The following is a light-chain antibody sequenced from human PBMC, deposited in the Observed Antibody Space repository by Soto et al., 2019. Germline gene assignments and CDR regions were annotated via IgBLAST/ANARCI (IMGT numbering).Light chain of an antibody. V-gene: IGLV2-14*01. J-gene: IGLJ1*01. CDR1: SSDVGGYNS. CDR2: DVT. CDR3: SSYRTGGSYV. Sequence: SVLPQAASLSGSPGLSIAISCTGTSSDVGGYNSVSWYQQHPGKAPKLVIYDVTSRPSGVSNRFSGSKSGNTASLTISGLQAEDEGDYYCSSYRTGGSYVFGTGTKVTVL.